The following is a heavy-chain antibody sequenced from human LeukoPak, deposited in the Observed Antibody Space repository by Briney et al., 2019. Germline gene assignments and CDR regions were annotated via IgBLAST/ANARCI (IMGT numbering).Heavy chain of an antibody. CDR3: ARDPPRLSRSYYY. J-gene: IGHJ4*02. CDR1: GLTFSSYA. V-gene: IGHV3-23*01. Sequence: GGSLRLSCAASGLTFSSYAMSWVRQAPGKGLEWVSAISGSTGRIYYADSVKGRFTISRDNAKNSLYLQMNSLRAEDTAVYYCARDPPRLSRSYYYWGQGTLVTVSS. D-gene: IGHD1-26*01. CDR2: ISGSTGRI.